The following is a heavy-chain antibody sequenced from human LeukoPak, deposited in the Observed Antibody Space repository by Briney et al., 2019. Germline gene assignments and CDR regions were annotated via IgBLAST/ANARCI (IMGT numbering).Heavy chain of an antibody. D-gene: IGHD6-13*01. J-gene: IGHJ4*02. CDR2: INPNSGGT. V-gene: IGHV1-2*02. CDR1: GYSFTGYY. Sequence: GASVKVSCKAPGYSFTGYYMHWVRQAPGQGLEWMGWINPNSGGTNYAQKFQGRVTMTRDTSISTAYMELSRLRYDDMAVYYCARDPIAAAGLPGDYWGQGTLVTVSS. CDR3: ARDPIAAAGLPGDY.